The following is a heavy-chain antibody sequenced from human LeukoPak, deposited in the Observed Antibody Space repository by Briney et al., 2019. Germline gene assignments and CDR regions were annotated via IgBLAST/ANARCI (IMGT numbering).Heavy chain of an antibody. J-gene: IGHJ4*02. CDR2: ISGSGGST. V-gene: IGHV3-23*01. Sequence: GGSLRLSCAASGFTFSSYSMSWVRQAPGKGLEWVSAISGSGGSTYYADSVKGWFTISRDNSKHTLYLQMNSVRAEDTAVYYCAKDSVLRYFDWLSFIDYWGQGTLVTVSS. D-gene: IGHD3-9*01. CDR1: GFTFSSYS. CDR3: AKDSVLRYFDWLSFIDY.